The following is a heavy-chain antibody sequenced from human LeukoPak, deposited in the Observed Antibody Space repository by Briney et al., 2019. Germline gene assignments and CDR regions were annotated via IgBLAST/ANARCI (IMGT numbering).Heavy chain of an antibody. Sequence: SETLSLTCTVSGGSISNGGYYWSWIRQHPGKGLEWIGYIYHNGGTNYNPSLQSRLTISVDTSKNQFSLKLSSVTAADTAVYYCARHLRAVAGGRYFDYWGQGTQVTVSS. CDR3: ARHLRAVAGGRYFDY. J-gene: IGHJ4*02. V-gene: IGHV4-61*08. CDR1: GGSISNGGYY. D-gene: IGHD6-19*01. CDR2: IYHNGGT.